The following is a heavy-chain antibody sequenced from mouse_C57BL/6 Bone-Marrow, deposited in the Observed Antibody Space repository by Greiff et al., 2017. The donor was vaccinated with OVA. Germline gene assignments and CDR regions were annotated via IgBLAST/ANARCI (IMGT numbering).Heavy chain of an antibody. CDR1: GYSFTGYF. V-gene: IGHV1-20*01. Sequence: EVQLQQSGPELVKPGDSVKISCKASGYSFTGYFMNWVMQSHGKSLAWIGRINPYNGDTFYNQKFKGKATLTVDKSSSTANMELRGLTSEDSAVYYCAIHMVKRFYDYSMDYWGQGTAVTVSS. J-gene: IGHJ4*01. CDR2: INPYNGDT. CDR3: AIHMVKRFYDYSMDY. D-gene: IGHD2-1*01.